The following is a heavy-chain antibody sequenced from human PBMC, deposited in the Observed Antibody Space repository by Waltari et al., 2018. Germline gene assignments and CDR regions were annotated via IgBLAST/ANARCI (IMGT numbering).Heavy chain of an antibody. Sequence: QVQLQESGPGLVKPSQTLSLTCTVSGGSISSGSYYWSWIRQPAGKGLEWIGRIYTSGSTNYNPSLKSRVTISVDTSKNQFSLKLSSVTAADTAVYYCARRRVGIFGVDWGQGTMVTVSS. CDR1: GGSISSGSYY. V-gene: IGHV4-61*02. D-gene: IGHD3-3*01. J-gene: IGHJ3*01. CDR3: ARRRVGIFGVD. CDR2: IYTSGST.